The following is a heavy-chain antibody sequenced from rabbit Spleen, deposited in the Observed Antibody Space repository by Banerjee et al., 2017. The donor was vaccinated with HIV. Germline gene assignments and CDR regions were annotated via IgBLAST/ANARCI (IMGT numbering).Heavy chain of an antibody. Sequence: QSLVESGGDLVKPGASLTLTCTASGVSFSMSSYMCWVRQAPGKGLEWIACIDAGSSTFTYYATWAKGRFTISKTSPTTVTLQMTRLTAADTATYFCARDTSSSFSSYGMDLWGPGTLVTVS. V-gene: IGHV1S40*01. CDR2: IDAGSSTFT. CDR1: GVSFSMSSY. CDR3: ARDTSSSFSSYGMDL. D-gene: IGHD1-1*01. J-gene: IGHJ6*01.